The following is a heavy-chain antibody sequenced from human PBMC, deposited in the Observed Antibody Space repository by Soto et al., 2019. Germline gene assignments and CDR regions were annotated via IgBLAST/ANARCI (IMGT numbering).Heavy chain of an antibody. D-gene: IGHD6-25*01. V-gene: IGHV2-5*01. Sequence: VSGATLFNHTRTLSLTFTFWVFSLSIRLVCLGLIRHPPGNALDFLALVYCNGGDRYSPSLKTRLTITKDTSKNEAVLTMTNVDPAETATYYCATQTGPQRASTSESWGQATLLNLSS. J-gene: IGHJ4*02. CDR2: VYCNGGD. CDR3: ATQTGPQRASTSES. CDR1: VFSLSIRLVC.